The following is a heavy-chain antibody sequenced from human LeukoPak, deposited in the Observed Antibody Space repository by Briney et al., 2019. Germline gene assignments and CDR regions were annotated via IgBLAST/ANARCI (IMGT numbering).Heavy chain of an antibody. V-gene: IGHV4-4*02. CDR2: SYHSGST. D-gene: IGHD2/OR15-2a*01. J-gene: IGHJ3*02. Sequence: SGTLPLTCAVSGGSITSSKWWTWVRQPPGKGLEWIGESYHSGSTNYIPSLKSRVTISVDKSKKQFSLKLSSVTAADTAVYYCARLSPDGFDIWGQGTMVTVFS. CDR1: GGSITSSKW. CDR3: ARLSPDGFDI.